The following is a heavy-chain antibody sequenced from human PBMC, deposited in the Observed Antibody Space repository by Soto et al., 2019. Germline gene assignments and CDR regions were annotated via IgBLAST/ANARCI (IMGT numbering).Heavy chain of an antibody. CDR1: GFSFSNCW. J-gene: IGHJ6*02. CDR3: ARAIGYYGIDV. Sequence: GGSLRLSCATSGFSFSNCWMHWVRQAPGMGLVWVSHINSDGSSTTYADSVKGRFTISRDNAKNTLYLQMNSLRAEDTAVYYCARAIGYYGIDVWGQGTTVTVSS. V-gene: IGHV3-74*01. D-gene: IGHD3-22*01. CDR2: INSDGSST.